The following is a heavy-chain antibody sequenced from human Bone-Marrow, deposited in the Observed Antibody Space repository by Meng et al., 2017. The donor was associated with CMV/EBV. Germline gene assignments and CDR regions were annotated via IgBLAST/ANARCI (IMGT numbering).Heavy chain of an antibody. CDR3: ATASFDYNPVSFVGYYYGMDV. J-gene: IGHJ6*02. Sequence: GESLKISCAASGFTFSSYWMSWVRQAPGKGLEWVANIKQDGSEKYYVDSVKGRFTISRDNAKNSLYLQMNSLRAEDTAVYYCATASFDYNPVSFVGYYYGMDVWGQGTTVTVSS. D-gene: IGHD4-11*01. V-gene: IGHV3-7*01. CDR2: IKQDGSEK. CDR1: GFTFSSYW.